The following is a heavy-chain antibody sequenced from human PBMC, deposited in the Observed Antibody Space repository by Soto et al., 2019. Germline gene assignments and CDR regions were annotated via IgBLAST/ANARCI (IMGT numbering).Heavy chain of an antibody. V-gene: IGHV3-23*01. Sequence: GGSLRLSCAASGFTFSSYAMSWVRQAPGKGLEWVSTISGSGGGTYYADSVKGRFTISRDNSKNTLYLQMNSLRTEDTAVYYCAKVEPYSGSSYRGYFQHWGQGTLVTVSS. D-gene: IGHD6-13*01. CDR1: GFTFSSYA. CDR2: ISGSGGGT. J-gene: IGHJ1*01. CDR3: AKVEPYSGSSYRGYFQH.